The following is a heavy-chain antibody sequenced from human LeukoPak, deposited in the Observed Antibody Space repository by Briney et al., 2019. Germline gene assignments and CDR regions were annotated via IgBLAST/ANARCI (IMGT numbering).Heavy chain of an antibody. CDR3: ARAARGSLTFDY. D-gene: IGHD1-26*01. J-gene: IGHJ4*02. Sequence: PGGSLRLSCAASGFTFNSYAMSWVRQAPGKGLEWVSAISGSGGSTYYADSVKGRFTISRDNSKNTLYLQMNSLRDEDTAVYYCARAARGSLTFDYWGQGTLVTVSS. CDR2: ISGSGGST. V-gene: IGHV3-23*01. CDR1: GFTFNSYA.